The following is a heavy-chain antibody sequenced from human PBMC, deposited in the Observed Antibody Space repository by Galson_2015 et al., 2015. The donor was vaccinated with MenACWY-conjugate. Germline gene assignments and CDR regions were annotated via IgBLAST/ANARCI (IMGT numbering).Heavy chain of an antibody. V-gene: IGHV3-15*07. J-gene: IGHJ6*03. D-gene: IGHD3-3*01. CDR3: TTSLTAYDFWSGYYPHWDYYYYMDV. Sequence: SLRLSCAASGFTFSNAWMNWVRQAPGKGLEWVGRIKSKTDGGTTDYAAPVKGRFTISRDDSKNMLYLQMNSLKTEDTAVYYCTTSLTAYDFWSGYYPHWDYYYYMDVWGKGTTVTVSS. CDR2: IKSKTDGGTT. CDR1: GFTFSNAW.